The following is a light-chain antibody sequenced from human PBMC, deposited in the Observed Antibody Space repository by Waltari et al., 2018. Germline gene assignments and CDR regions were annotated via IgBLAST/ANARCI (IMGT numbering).Light chain of an antibody. J-gene: IGLJ3*02. Sequence: QAGLTQPPSVSWNLRQTATLTCTGNNNNVGYQGAAWLQQHQGHPPIRLSPRNNNRPSGLSERFSASRSGNTASLTITGLQPEDAADYYCSAWDYSLSAWVFGGGTKLTVL. CDR2: RNN. V-gene: IGLV10-54*01. CDR1: NNNVGYQG. CDR3: SAWDYSLSAWV.